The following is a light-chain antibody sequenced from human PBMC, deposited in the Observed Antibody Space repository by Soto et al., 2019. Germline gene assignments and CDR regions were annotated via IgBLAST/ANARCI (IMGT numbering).Light chain of an antibody. J-gene: IGKJ2*01. CDR3: QQYGDSPMYT. Sequence: EIVLTQSPGTLSSSPGERATLSCRASQSVSSSHLAWYQQKPGQAPRLLIYGASSRATGIPDRFSGSGSGGDFTLTISRLEPEDFAVYFCQQYGDSPMYTFGQGTKLEI. CDR2: GAS. CDR1: QSVSSSH. V-gene: IGKV3-20*01.